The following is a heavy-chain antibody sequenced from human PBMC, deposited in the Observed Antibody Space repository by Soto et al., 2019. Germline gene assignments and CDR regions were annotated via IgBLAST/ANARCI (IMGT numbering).Heavy chain of an antibody. D-gene: IGHD5-18*01. Sequence: SETLSLTSNVSGGSISSGDYYWTWIRQSPGKGLEWIGYIYYTGSTFYSPSLKSRVTISLDTSENHFSLDMNSVTAADTAVYFCARVSGHNTGYYSVYFMDVWGQGTTVTVSS. CDR1: GGSISSGDYY. CDR2: IYYTGST. J-gene: IGHJ6*02. CDR3: ARVSGHNTGYYSVYFMDV. V-gene: IGHV4-30-4*01.